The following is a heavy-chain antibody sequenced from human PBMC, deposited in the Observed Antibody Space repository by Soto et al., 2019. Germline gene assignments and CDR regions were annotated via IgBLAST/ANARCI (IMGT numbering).Heavy chain of an antibody. CDR1: GFTFSSCG. J-gene: IGHJ4*02. CDR3: AKDNPAVDY. V-gene: IGHV3-30*18. Sequence: GGSLRLSCAASGFTFSSCGMHWVRQGPGKGLEWVAMISYDGSDKYYADSVKGRFTISRDNSKNTLFLQMNALTGEDTALYYCAKDNPAVDYWGQGALVTVSS. CDR2: ISYDGSDK.